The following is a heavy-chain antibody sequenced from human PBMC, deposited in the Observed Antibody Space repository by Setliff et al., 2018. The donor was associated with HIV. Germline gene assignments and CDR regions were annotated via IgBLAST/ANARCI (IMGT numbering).Heavy chain of an antibody. CDR3: ARVDCSSTSCYRDYYYYMDV. V-gene: IGHV4-39*01. D-gene: IGHD2-2*01. J-gene: IGHJ6*03. CDR2: IYYSGST. CDR1: GGSISSSSYY. Sequence: LSLTCTVSGGSISSSSYYWGWIRQPPGKGLEWIGSIYYSGSTYYNPSPKSRVTISVDTSKNQFSLKLSSVTAADTAVYYCARVDCSSTSCYRDYYYYMDVWGKGTTVTVTS.